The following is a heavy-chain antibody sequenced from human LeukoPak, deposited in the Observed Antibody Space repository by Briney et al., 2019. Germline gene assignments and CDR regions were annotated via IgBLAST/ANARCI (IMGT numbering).Heavy chain of an antibody. J-gene: IGHJ4*02. V-gene: IGHV3-7*01. CDR3: ARERTGHLREDQIDHYYFDY. D-gene: IGHD1-1*01. CDR2: IKQDGSEK. CDR1: GFTFSIYW. Sequence: PGGSLRLSCAASGFTFSIYWMGWVRQAPGKGLEWVANIKQDGSEKYYVDSVKGRFTISRDNAKNSLYLQMNSLRAEDTAVYYCARERTGHLREDQIDHYYFDYWGQGTLVTVSS.